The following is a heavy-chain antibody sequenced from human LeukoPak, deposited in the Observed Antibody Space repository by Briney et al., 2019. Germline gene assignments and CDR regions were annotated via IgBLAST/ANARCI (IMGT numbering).Heavy chain of an antibody. CDR1: GYSISSAYY. CDR2: IYHGGTS. J-gene: IGHJ4*02. CDR3: ARDTHLAD. V-gene: IGHV4-38-2*02. Sequence: SETLSLTCAVSGYSISSAYYWGWIRQPPGKGLEWIGNIYHGGTSYYNPSLKSRVTISVDTSKNQFSLKPSSVTAADTAVYYCARDTHLADWGQGTLVTVSS.